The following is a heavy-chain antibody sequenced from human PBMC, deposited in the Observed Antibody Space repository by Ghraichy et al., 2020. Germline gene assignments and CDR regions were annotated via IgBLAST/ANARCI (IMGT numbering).Heavy chain of an antibody. Sequence: WGSLRLSCAASGFSFSSNGMHWVRQAPGKGLEWVAVIWFDGSNKHYAESVKGRFTISRDNSKDTLYLQMNSLRAEDTAIYYCASGLGYYYFAMDVWGQGTTVTVSS. V-gene: IGHV3-33*01. CDR3: ASGLGYYYFAMDV. CDR2: IWFDGSNK. CDR1: GFSFSSNG. D-gene: IGHD6-6*01. J-gene: IGHJ6*02.